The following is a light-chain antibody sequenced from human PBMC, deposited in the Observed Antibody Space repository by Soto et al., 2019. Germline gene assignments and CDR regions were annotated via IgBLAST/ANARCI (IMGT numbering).Light chain of an antibody. Sequence: DIQMTQSPSSLSASVGDTVTITCRASQTIKSYLNWYQFTPGKAPKLLIFGVSNLKSGVPSRFSGNGSTTDFTLTISSLQPEDFATYYCQQSFTTPRTCGRGTRLEIK. J-gene: IGKJ2*01. CDR1: QTIKSY. CDR3: QQSFTTPRT. CDR2: GVS. V-gene: IGKV1-39*01.